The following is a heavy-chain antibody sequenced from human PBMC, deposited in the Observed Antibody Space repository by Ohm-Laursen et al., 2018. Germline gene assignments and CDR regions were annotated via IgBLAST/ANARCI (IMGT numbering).Heavy chain of an antibody. CDR1: GFTFSSYW. CDR3: ASHPCTSCYENAFDI. V-gene: IGHV3-23*01. CDR2: ISGSGGST. J-gene: IGHJ3*02. D-gene: IGHD2-2*01. Sequence: SLRLSCAASGFTFSSYWMHWVRQAPGKGLEWVSAISGSGGSTYYADSVKGRFTISRDNSKNTLYLQMNSLRAEDTAVYYCASHPCTSCYENAFDIWGQGTMVTVSS.